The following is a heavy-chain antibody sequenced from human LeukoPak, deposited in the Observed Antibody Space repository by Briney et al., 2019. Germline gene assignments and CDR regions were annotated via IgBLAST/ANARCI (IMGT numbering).Heavy chain of an antibody. CDR1: GFTLEDYG. CDR2: ISWDGGRT. V-gene: IGHV3-43D*04. Sequence: PGGSLRLACAASGFTLEDYGMDWVRQAPGKGVEWVSLISWDGGRTYYADSVKGRFAISRDNSKNSLYLQMNSLRAEDTALYYCAKFDYYDSSGHPGAAFDIWGQGTMVTVSS. D-gene: IGHD3-22*01. CDR3: AKFDYYDSSGHPGAAFDI. J-gene: IGHJ3*02.